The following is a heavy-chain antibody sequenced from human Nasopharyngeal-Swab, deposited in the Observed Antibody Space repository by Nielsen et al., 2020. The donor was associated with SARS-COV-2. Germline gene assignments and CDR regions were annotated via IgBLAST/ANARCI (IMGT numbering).Heavy chain of an antibody. CDR3: ARQYQNYFGSGDYHGAFNI. D-gene: IGHD3-10*01. CDR1: GYSFSNYW. CDR2: VDPSDSYT. J-gene: IGHJ3*02. V-gene: IGHV5-10-1*01. Sequence: GESLKISCEGSGYSFSNYWIGWVRQVPGKGLEWMGKVDPSDSYTDYSPSLRGHVTISVDRSIRTAYLQWSSLKASDTAMYYCARQYQNYFGSGDYHGAFNIWGQGTMVTVSS.